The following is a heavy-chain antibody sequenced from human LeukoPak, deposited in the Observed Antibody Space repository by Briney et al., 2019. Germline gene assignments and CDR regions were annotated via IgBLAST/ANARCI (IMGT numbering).Heavy chain of an antibody. Sequence: KSSETLSLTCAVYGGSFSGFYWSWLRQPPGQGLEWIGEINHSGATYYNPSLKSRITMSVDTSENQFSLRLNSVTAADTAMYYCARGGIIGTTNNWFDPWGQATLVTVSS. CDR3: ARGGIIGTTNNWFDP. J-gene: IGHJ5*02. CDR1: GGSFSGFY. D-gene: IGHD1-20*01. V-gene: IGHV4-34*01. CDR2: INHSGAT.